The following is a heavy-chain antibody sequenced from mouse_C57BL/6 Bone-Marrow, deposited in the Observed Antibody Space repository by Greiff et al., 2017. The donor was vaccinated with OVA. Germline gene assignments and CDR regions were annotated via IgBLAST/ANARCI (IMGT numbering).Heavy chain of an antibody. CDR3: AITTVDYFDY. J-gene: IGHJ2*01. V-gene: IGHV5-17*01. D-gene: IGHD1-1*01. CDR2: ISSGSSTI. Sequence: DVMLVESGGGLVKPGGSLKLSCAASGFTFSDYGMHWVRQALEKGLEWVAYISSGSSTIYYADTVKGRFTISRDNAKNTLFLQMTSLRSEDTAMYYCAITTVDYFDYWGQGTTLTVSS. CDR1: GFTFSDYG.